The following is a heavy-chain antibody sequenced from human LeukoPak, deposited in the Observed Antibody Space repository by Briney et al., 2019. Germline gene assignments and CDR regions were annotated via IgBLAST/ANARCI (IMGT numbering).Heavy chain of an antibody. CDR1: GYTFTGYY. V-gene: IGHV1-2*02. Sequence: ASVKVSCKASGYTFTGYYMHWVRQAPGQGLEWMGWINPNSGGTSYAQKFQGRVTMTRDTSISTAYMELSRLRSDDTAVYYCARIGEYYYGSGTSLDYWGQGTLVTVSS. CDR2: INPNSGGT. J-gene: IGHJ4*02. CDR3: ARIGEYYYGSGTSLDY. D-gene: IGHD3-10*01.